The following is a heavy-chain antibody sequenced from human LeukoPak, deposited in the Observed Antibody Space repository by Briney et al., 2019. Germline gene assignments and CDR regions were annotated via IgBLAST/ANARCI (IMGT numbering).Heavy chain of an antibody. CDR3: VHRTSVTSVDH. CDR2: IYGDDDK. V-gene: IGHV2-5*02. Sequence: ESGPTLVNPTQTLTLTCTFSGFSLNTHAVVVGWVRQPPGQALEWLTFIYGDDDKRYSPSLESRLAITKDTSKTQVVLTMTDMDYVDTATYYCVHRTSVTSVDHWGQGTLVTVSS. D-gene: IGHD4-17*01. CDR1: GFSLNTHAVV. J-gene: IGHJ4*02.